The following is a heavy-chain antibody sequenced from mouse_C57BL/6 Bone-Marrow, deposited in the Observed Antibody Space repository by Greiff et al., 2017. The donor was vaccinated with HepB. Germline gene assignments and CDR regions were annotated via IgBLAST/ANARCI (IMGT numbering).Heavy chain of an antibody. CDR2: INPYNGGT. J-gene: IGHJ4*01. V-gene: IGHV1-19*01. Sequence: EVQLQQSGPVLVKPGASVKMSCKASGYTFTDYYMNWVKQSHGKSLEWIGVINPYNGGTSYNQKFKGKATLTVDKSSSTAYMELNSLTSEDSAVYYCAPRDYSNGDYAMDYWGQGTSVTVSS. CDR1: GYTFTDYY. CDR3: APRDYSNGDYAMDY. D-gene: IGHD2-5*01.